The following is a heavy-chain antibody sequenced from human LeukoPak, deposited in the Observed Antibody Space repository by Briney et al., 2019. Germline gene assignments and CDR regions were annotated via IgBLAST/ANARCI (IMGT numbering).Heavy chain of an antibody. CDR3: ALRSLRNYYYYYMDV. CDR1: GFTVSSNY. CDR2: IYSGGST. V-gene: IGHV3-53*01. Sequence: GGSLRLSCAASGFTVSSNYMSWVRQAPGKGLEWVSVIYSGGSTYYADSVKGRFTISRDNSKNTLYLQMNSLRAEDTAVYYCALRSLRNYYYYYMDVWGKGTTVTVSS. D-gene: IGHD5/OR15-5a*01. J-gene: IGHJ6*03.